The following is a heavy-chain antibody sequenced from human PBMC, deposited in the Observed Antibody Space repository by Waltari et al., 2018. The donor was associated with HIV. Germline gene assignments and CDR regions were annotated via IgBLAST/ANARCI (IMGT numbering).Heavy chain of an antibody. CDR1: GFTFSSYA. Sequence: QVQLVESGGGVVQPGRSLRLSCAASGFTFSSYAMHWVRQAPGKGGEWVAINSYDGSNKYYADSVKGRFTISRDNSKNTLYLQMNSLRAEDTAVYYCARGGGYSSSYYFDYWGQGTLVTVSS. J-gene: IGHJ4*02. CDR3: ARGGGYSSSYYFDY. CDR2: NSYDGSNK. D-gene: IGHD5-12*01. V-gene: IGHV3-30-3*01.